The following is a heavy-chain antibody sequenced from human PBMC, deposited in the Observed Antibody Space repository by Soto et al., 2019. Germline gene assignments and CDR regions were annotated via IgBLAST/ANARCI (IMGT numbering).Heavy chain of an antibody. V-gene: IGHV1-46*01. CDR3: ARAAIAARSLDY. Sequence: GASVKVSWKASGYTFTRYYIHWVRQAPGQGLEWMGVINPTGGVTNYAQKFQGRVTMTGDTSTSTVYMDLPSLRSEDTAVYYCARAAIAARSLDYWGQGTLVTVSS. J-gene: IGHJ4*02. CDR1: GYTFTRYY. CDR2: INPTGGVT. D-gene: IGHD6-6*01.